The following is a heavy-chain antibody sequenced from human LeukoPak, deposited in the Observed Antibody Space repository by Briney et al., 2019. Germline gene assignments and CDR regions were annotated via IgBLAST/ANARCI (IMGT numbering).Heavy chain of an antibody. CDR1: GGSFSSYY. Sequence: SETLSLTCAVYGGSFSSYYWSWIRQPPGKGLDWIGEINHSGSTNYNPSLKSRVTISVDTSKNQFSLKLSSVTAADTAVYYCARGGHGYIWGSYRQTNFDYWGQGTLVTVSS. V-gene: IGHV4-34*01. CDR2: INHSGST. J-gene: IGHJ4*02. D-gene: IGHD3-16*02. CDR3: ARGGHGYIWGSYRQTNFDY.